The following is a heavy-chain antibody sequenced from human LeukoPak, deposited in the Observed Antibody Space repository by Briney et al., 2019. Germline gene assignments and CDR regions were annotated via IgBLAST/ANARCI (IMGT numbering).Heavy chain of an antibody. CDR2: ISGDGSST. CDR1: GFTFDEYA. J-gene: IGHJ4*02. D-gene: IGHD2-2*01. CDR3: TKDRYCSSSSCPTDH. V-gene: IGHV3-43*02. Sequence: GGSLGLSCAASGFTFDEYAMHWVRQAPGKGLEWVSLISGDGSSTYYADSVKGRFTISRDNSKNSLYLQMNGLRIEDTALYYCTKDRYCSSSSCPTDHWGQGTLVTVSS.